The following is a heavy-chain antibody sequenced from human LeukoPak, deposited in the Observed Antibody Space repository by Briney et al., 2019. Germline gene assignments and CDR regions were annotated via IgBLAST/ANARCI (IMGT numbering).Heavy chain of an antibody. CDR1: GYTFTSYG. J-gene: IGHJ6*03. CDR3: ARLGGSGSYYSSYYYYMDV. CDR2: ISAYNGNT. V-gene: IGHV1-18*01. Sequence: RASVKVSCKASGYTFTSYGISWVRQAPRQGLEWMGWISAYNGNTNYAQKLQGRVTMTTDTSTSTAYMELRSLRSDDTAVYYCARLGGSGSYYSSYYYYMDVWGKGTTVTVSS. D-gene: IGHD3-10*01.